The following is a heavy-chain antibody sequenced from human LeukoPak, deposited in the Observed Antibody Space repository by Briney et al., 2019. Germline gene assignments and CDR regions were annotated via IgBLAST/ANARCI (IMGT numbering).Heavy chain of an antibody. CDR3: ARGGWDYYGSALFDY. CDR2: VSWNGSRT. CDR1: GFTFSNSD. Sequence: PGGSLRLSCAASGFTFSNSDMNWVHQAPGKGLEWVSGVSWNGSRTHYADSVKGRFIISRDNSRNTLYLQTNSLRAEDTAVYYCARGGWDYYGSALFDYWGQGTLVTVSS. V-gene: IGHV3-35*01. J-gene: IGHJ4*02. D-gene: IGHD3-10*01.